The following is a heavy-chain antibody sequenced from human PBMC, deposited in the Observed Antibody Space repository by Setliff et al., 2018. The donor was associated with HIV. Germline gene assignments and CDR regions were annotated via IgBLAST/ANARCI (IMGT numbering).Heavy chain of an antibody. Sequence: ASVKVSCKVSGYSLTELSVHWVRQAPGKGLEWMGGFDPDDGSTSYAQKFQGRVTMTRDTSTSTVYMELSSLRSEDTAVYYCARDHHYSSGCFDYWGQGTLVTVSS. CDR2: FDPDDGST. CDR3: ARDHHYSSGCFDY. V-gene: IGHV1-24*01. D-gene: IGHD6-19*01. CDR1: GYSLTELS. J-gene: IGHJ4*02.